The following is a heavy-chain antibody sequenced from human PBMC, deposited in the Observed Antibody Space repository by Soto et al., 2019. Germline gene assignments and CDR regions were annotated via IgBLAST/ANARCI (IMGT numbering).Heavy chain of an antibody. V-gene: IGHV4-59*01. J-gene: IGHJ6*03. Sequence: QVQLQESGPGLVKPSETLSLTCTVSGGSISSYYWSWIRQPPGKGLEWIGYIYYSGSTNYNPSHKSRVTISVDTSKNQFSLKLSSVTAADTAVYYCARERVRYYGSGSYYTFMDVWGKGTTVTVSS. CDR3: ARERVRYYGSGSYYTFMDV. CDR1: GGSISSYY. D-gene: IGHD3-10*01. CDR2: IYYSGST.